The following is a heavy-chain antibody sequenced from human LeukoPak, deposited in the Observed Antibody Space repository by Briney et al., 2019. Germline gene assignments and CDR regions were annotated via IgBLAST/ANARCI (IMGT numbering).Heavy chain of an antibody. V-gene: IGHV3-74*01. Sequence: GGPLRLSCAASGFTFNSYWMHWVRQAPGKGLVWVSRINGDGSSTSYADSVKGRFTISRDNAKNTLYLQMNSLRAEDTAVYYCASPRYSYGVPTDYWGQGTLVTVSS. J-gene: IGHJ4*02. CDR2: INGDGSST. CDR3: ASPRYSYGVPTDY. CDR1: GFTFNSYW. D-gene: IGHD5-24*01.